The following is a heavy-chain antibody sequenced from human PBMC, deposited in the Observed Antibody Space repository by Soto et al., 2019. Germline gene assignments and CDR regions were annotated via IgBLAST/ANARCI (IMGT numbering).Heavy chain of an antibody. CDR2: INNNGGST. D-gene: IGHD4-17*01. Sequence: LRLSCAASGFTFSSYAMHWVRQAPGKGLEWVSAINNNGGSTYYAESVRGRFTISRDNSINTLYLQMSSLRSDDTAVYYCAHPRGYGVFDAVDIWGQGTMVTVSS. J-gene: IGHJ3*02. CDR3: AHPRGYGVFDAVDI. V-gene: IGHV3-23*01. CDR1: GFTFSSYA.